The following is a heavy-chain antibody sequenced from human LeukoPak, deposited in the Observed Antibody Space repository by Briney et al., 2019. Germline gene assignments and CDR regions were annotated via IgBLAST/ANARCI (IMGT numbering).Heavy chain of an antibody. Sequence: GASVKVSCKPSGYTFTGYYMYWVRQAPGQGLEWMGWINPDSGDTNYAQKFQGRVTMTRDTSISTAYMELNSLTSDDTAVYYCTRDPYASGSYLLDYWGQGTLVTVSS. D-gene: IGHD3-10*01. CDR2: INPDSGDT. J-gene: IGHJ4*02. CDR3: TRDPYASGSYLLDY. CDR1: GYTFTGYY. V-gene: IGHV1-2*02.